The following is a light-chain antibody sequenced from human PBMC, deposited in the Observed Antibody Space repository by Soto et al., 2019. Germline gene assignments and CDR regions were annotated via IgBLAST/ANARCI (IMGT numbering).Light chain of an antibody. CDR3: SSYAGSSAVV. V-gene: IGLV2-23*01. CDR2: EGS. Sequence: QSALTQPASVSGSPGQSITISCTGTSSDVGSYNLVSWYQQHPGKAPKLMIYEGSKRPSGVSNRFSGSKSGNTASLTISGLQGEDEADYCCSSYAGSSAVVFGGGTKVTVL. CDR1: SSDVGSYNL. J-gene: IGLJ2*01.